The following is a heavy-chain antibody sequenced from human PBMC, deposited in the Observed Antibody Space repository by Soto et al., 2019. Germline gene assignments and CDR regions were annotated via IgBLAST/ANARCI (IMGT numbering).Heavy chain of an antibody. D-gene: IGHD2-2*01. CDR1: GYTFTGYN. V-gene: IGHV1-2*04. CDR2: INPNSGGT. CDR3: ARERYCSSTSCPHYGMDV. J-gene: IGHJ6*02. Sequence: ASLKVSCRASGYTFTGYNMHWVRQSPGQGLEWMGWINPNSGGTNYAQKFQGWVTMTRDTSISTAYMELSRLRSDDTAVYYCARERYCSSTSCPHYGMDVWGQGTTVTVSS.